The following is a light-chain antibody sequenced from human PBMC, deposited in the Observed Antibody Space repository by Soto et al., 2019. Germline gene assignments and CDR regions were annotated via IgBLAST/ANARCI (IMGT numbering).Light chain of an antibody. V-gene: IGKV3-15*01. Sequence: EIVMTRSPATLSVSPGARAPLSCRASQSVSSNLAWYQQKPGQAPRLLIYGASTRATGIPARFSGSGSGTEFTLTISSLQSEDFAVYYCQQYNNWPPITFGQGTRLEIK. CDR3: QQYNNWPPIT. CDR1: QSVSSN. J-gene: IGKJ5*01. CDR2: GAS.